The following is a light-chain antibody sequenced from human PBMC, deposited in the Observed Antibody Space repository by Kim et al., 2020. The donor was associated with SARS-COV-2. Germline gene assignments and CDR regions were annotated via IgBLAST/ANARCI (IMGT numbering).Light chain of an antibody. CDR2: GAS. Sequence: EIVMTQSPVTLSVSPGERATLSCRASQSVNSNLAWYQQKSGRAHRLLIYGASTRATGITARFSGSGSGTEFTLTISSLQSEDFAVYYCQQYNNWPYTFGQGTKLEI. J-gene: IGKJ2*01. CDR3: QQYNNWPYT. CDR1: QSVNSN. V-gene: IGKV3-15*01.